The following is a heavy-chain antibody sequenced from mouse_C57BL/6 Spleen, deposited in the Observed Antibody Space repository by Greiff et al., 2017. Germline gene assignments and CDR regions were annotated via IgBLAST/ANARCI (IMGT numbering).Heavy chain of an antibody. CDR3: ARGGGEYYFDY. Sequence: QVQLQQPGAELVMPGASVKLSCKASGYTFTSYWMHWVKQRPGQGLEWIGEIDPSDSYTNYNQKFKGKATLTVDKSSSTAYMQLSRLTSEDSAVYYCARGGGEYYFDYWGQGTTLTVSS. D-gene: IGHD1-1*02. CDR2: IDPSDSYT. J-gene: IGHJ2*01. V-gene: IGHV1-69*01. CDR1: GYTFTSYW.